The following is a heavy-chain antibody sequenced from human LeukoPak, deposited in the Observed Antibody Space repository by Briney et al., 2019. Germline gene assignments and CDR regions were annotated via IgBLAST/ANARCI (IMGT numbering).Heavy chain of an antibody. V-gene: IGHV4-34*01. J-gene: IGHJ4*02. CDR1: GGSFSGYY. CDR3: ARGRGVYSSGWYGSYFDY. Sequence: SETLSLTCAVYGGSFSGYYWSWIRQPPGEGLEWIGEINHSGSTNYNPSLKSRVTISVDTSKNQFSLKLSSVTAADTAVYYCARGRGVYSSGWYGSYFDYWGQGTLVTVSS. CDR2: INHSGST. D-gene: IGHD6-19*01.